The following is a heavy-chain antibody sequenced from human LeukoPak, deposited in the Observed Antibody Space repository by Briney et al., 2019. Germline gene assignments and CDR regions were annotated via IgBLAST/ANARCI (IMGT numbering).Heavy chain of an antibody. J-gene: IGHJ4*02. V-gene: IGHV1-8*01. Sequence: ASVKVSCKASGYTFTSYDIKWVRQATGQGLEWMGWMNPNSGNTGYAQKFLGRVTMTRNTSISTAYMELSSLRSEDTAVYYCARAGSGLYYFDYWGQGTLVTVSS. CDR1: GYTFTSYD. CDR3: ARAGSGLYYFDY. CDR2: MNPNSGNT. D-gene: IGHD6-25*01.